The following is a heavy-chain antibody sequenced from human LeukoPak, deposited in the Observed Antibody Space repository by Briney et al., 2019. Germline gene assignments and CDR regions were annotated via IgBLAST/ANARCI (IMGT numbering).Heavy chain of an antibody. V-gene: IGHV1-46*01. Sequence: GGSLRLSCAASGFTFSSYGMHRVRQAPGQGLEWMGIINPSGGSTSYAQKFQGRVTMTRDTSTSTVYMELSSLRSEDTAVYYCARGLYDTPYGYWGPGTLVTVSS. D-gene: IGHD3-9*01. CDR1: GFTFSSYG. CDR3: ARGLYDTPYGY. J-gene: IGHJ4*02. CDR2: INPSGGST.